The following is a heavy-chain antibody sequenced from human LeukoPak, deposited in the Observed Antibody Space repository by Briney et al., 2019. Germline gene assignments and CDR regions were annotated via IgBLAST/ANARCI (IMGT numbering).Heavy chain of an antibody. CDR3: AREEGGSFDY. J-gene: IGHJ4*02. Sequence: PGGSLRLSCAASGFTFSSHSMNWVRQAPGEGLEWVSSIGGSSSSIYYADSVKGRSTISRDNAKNSLYLQMNSLRAEDTAVYYCAREEGGSFDYWGQGTLVTVSS. CDR2: IGGSSSSI. D-gene: IGHD3-16*01. V-gene: IGHV3-21*01. CDR1: GFTFSSHS.